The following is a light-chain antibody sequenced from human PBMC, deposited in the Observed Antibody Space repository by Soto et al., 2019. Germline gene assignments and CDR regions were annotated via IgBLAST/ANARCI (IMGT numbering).Light chain of an antibody. J-gene: IGLJ1*01. CDR1: SSDVGGYNY. CDR2: EVS. Sequence: LTQPASVSGSPGQSITISCTGTSSDVGGYNYVSWYQQHPGKAPKLMIYEVSNRPSGVSNRFSGSKSGNTASLTISALQAEDEADYYCSSYTSSSTPLVFGTGTKVTVL. V-gene: IGLV2-14*01. CDR3: SSYTSSSTPLV.